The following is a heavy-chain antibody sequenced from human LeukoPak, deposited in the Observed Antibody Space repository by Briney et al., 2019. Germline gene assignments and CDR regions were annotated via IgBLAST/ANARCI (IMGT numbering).Heavy chain of an antibody. D-gene: IGHD5-18*01. CDR3: AKGEWIQFQLYYFDY. CDR1: GFTFSSYA. V-gene: IGHV3-23*01. CDR2: ISSSGGST. Sequence: GGPLRLSCAASGFTFSSYAMSWVRRAPGKGLEWVSAISSSGGSTYYADSVKGRFTISRDNSKNTLYLQMNSLRAEDTAVYYCAKGEWIQFQLYYFDYWGQGTLVTVSS. J-gene: IGHJ4*02.